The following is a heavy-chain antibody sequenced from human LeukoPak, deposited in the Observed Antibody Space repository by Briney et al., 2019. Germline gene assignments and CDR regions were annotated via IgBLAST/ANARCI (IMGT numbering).Heavy chain of an antibody. CDR2: IKQDGREK. CDR3: TRGWGSSGPGDF. V-gene: IGHV3-7*01. Sequence: HPGGSLRLSCVVSGFTFSTFWMSWVRQAPGKGLEWVANIKQDGREKYSVDSVKGRFTISRDNAKNALYLQVNSLRDEDTGVYYCTRGWGSSGPGDFWGQGTLVTVSS. CDR1: GFTFSTFW. D-gene: IGHD6-19*01. J-gene: IGHJ4*02.